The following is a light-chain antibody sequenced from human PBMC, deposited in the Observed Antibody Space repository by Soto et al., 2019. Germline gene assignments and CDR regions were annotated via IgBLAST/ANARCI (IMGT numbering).Light chain of an antibody. CDR3: QQYGSSPPWT. CDR2: GAT. CDR1: ETLSNN. V-gene: IGKV3-15*01. Sequence: EIVMTQSPATLSVSPGDRVTLSCRASETLSNNLAWFHQKPGQAPRLLIYGATTRATGIPARFSGSGSGTEFTLTISSLQSEDFAIYYCQQYGSSPPWTFGQGTKVEIK. J-gene: IGKJ1*01.